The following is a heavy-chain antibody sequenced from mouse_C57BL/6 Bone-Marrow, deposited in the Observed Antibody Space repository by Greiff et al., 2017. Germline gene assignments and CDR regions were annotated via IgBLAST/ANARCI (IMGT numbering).Heavy chain of an antibody. V-gene: IGHV1-53*01. CDR2: INPSNGGT. CDR3: ARYADYYGSSPFAY. Sequence: QVHVKQPGTELVKPGASVKLSCKASGYTFTSYWMHWVKQRPGQGLEWIGNINPSNGGTNYNEKFKSKATLTVDKSSSTAYMQLSSLTSEDSAVYYCARYADYYGSSPFAYWGQGTLVTVSA. CDR1: GYTFTSYW. D-gene: IGHD1-1*01. J-gene: IGHJ3*01.